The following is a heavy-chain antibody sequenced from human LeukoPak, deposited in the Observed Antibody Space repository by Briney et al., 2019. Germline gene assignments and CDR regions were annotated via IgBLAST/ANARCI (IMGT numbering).Heavy chain of an antibody. V-gene: IGHV4-4*02. CDR3: SRESGAFCPFGY. CDR1: GGSISSTNW. J-gene: IGHJ4*02. Sequence: SETLSLTCDASGGSISSTNWWSWVRQPPGQGVEWIGEISLTGETNYNPSLNGRVTMSLDKSRNQLSLKLTSVTAAFTVIYYCSRESGAFCPFGYWGQGTLVIV. D-gene: IGHD1-26*01. CDR2: ISLTGET.